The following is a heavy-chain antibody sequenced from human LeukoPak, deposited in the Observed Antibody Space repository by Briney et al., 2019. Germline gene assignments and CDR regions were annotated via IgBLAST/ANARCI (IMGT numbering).Heavy chain of an antibody. CDR1: GGSLSLYY. J-gene: IGHJ5*02. CDR2: IYSSGTF. CDR3: ARDLRYMGWFDL. Sequence: SETLSLTCTVSGGSLSLYYWTWIRQSAGKGLEWIGRIYSSGTFNYSPPLKSRVSMSVDTSKNQFSLKLSSVTAADTAIYFCARDLRYMGWFDLWGQGSLVIVSS. V-gene: IGHV4-4*07. D-gene: IGHD4-17*01.